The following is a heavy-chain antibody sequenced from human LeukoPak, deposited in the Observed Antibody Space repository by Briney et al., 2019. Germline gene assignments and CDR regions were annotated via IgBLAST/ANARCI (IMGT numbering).Heavy chain of an antibody. Sequence: PGGSLRLSCAASGFTFRTHAMSWVRQAPGKGLEWVSVISNGGASTYYADSVKGRFTISRDNSKNTLYLQMNSLRAEDTAVYYCARYNWNVQGYYYYYYGMDVWGQGTTVTVSS. CDR3: ARYNWNVQGYYYYYYGMDV. V-gene: IGHV3-23*01. CDR2: ISNGGAST. CDR1: GFTFRTHA. J-gene: IGHJ6*02. D-gene: IGHD1-1*01.